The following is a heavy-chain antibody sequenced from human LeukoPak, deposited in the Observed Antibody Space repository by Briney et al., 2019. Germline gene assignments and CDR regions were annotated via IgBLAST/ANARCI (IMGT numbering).Heavy chain of an antibody. V-gene: IGHV5-51*01. CDR2: IYPGDSDT. Sequence: GESLKISCKGSGYSITSYWIGWVRQMPGKGLEWMGIIYPGDSDTRYSPSFQGQVTISADKSISTAYLQWSSLKASDTAMYYCAGQFDSSSSSGWFDPWGQGTLVTVSS. CDR3: AGQFDSSSSSGWFDP. D-gene: IGHD6-6*01. CDR1: GYSITSYW. J-gene: IGHJ5*02.